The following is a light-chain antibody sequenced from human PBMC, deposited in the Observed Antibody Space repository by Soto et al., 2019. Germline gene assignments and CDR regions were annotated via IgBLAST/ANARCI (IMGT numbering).Light chain of an antibody. CDR3: QSYDISLSVSVI. CDR2: GNS. J-gene: IGLJ2*01. CDR1: SSNIGAGYD. Sequence: QAVVTQPPSVSGATRQRVTISCTGSSSNIGAGYDVQWYQQLPGAAPKLLILGNSNRPSGVPDRFSGSRSGTSASLAITGLQAEDEADYSCQSYDISLSVSVIFGGGTQLTVL. V-gene: IGLV1-40*01.